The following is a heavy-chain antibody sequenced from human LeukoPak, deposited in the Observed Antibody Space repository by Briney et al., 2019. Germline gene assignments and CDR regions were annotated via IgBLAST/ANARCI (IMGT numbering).Heavy chain of an antibody. J-gene: IGHJ4*02. D-gene: IGHD3-16*01. CDR2: ISYDGSNK. V-gene: IGHV3-30*18. CDR3: AKSWGGYGPTRGHFDY. Sequence: GGSLRLSCAASGFTFSSYGMHWVRQAPGKGLEWVAVISYDGSNKYYADSVKGRFTISRDNSKNTLYLQMNSLRAEDTAVYYCAKSWGGYGPTRGHFDYWGQGTLVTVSS. CDR1: GFTFSSYG.